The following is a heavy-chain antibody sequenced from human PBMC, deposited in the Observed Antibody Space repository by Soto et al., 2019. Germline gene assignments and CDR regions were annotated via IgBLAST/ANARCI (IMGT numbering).Heavy chain of an antibody. CDR2: TYYRSKWYS. CDR3: GRVGVAAGSGYYFYHAMDV. CDR1: GDSVSSNTVA. D-gene: IGHD3-10*01. J-gene: IGHJ6*02. Sequence: QVQLQQSGPGLVKPSQTLSLTCAISGDSVSSNTVAWNWVRQSPSRGLEWLGRTYYRSKWYSHYVGSVRSRIMINSVTSKNQFYLQLKSVTPVDTAVYFCGRVGVAAGSGYYFYHAMDVWGQGTTVTVSS. V-gene: IGHV6-1*01.